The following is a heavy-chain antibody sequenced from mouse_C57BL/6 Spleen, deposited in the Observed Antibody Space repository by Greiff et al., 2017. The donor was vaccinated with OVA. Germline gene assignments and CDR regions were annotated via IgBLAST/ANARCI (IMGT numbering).Heavy chain of an antibody. Sequence: VKLMESGAELVRPGASVKLSCQASGYTFTDYYINWVKQRPGQGLEWIARIYPGSGNTYYNEKFKGKTTLTSEKASSTAYMQLSSLTSEDSAVYVCARYYYGNYGGYAMDYWGQGTSVTVSS. CDR1: GYTFTDYY. CDR3: ARYYYGNYGGYAMDY. D-gene: IGHD2-1*01. CDR2: IYPGSGNT. J-gene: IGHJ4*01. V-gene: IGHV1-76*01.